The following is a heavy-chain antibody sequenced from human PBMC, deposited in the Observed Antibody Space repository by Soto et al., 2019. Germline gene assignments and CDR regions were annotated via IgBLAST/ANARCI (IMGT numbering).Heavy chain of an antibody. CDR3: AKLGYCARTTCYEYYYYGMDV. CDR2: ISWNSGSI. D-gene: IGHD2-2*01. CDR1: GFSFDEYA. V-gene: IGHV3-9*01. J-gene: IGHJ6*02. Sequence: SLRLSCAASGFSFDEYAMHWVRQGPGKGLEWVSSISWNSGSIGYADSVKGRFTISRDNAKNSLYLQMNSLRAEDTALYYCAKLGYCARTTCYEYYYYGMDVWGQGTTVTVSS.